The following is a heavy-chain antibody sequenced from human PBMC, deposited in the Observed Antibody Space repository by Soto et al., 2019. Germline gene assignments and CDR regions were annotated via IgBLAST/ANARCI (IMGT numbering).Heavy chain of an antibody. D-gene: IGHD3-9*01. CDR3: ARTVLGPDLLADSFVDYYYYMDV. Sequence: SETLSLTCTVSGGSISNFYWSWIRQPPGKGLEWIGYVYYTGSTSYNPSLKRRVTFSADSSRGQFSLRLNSVTAADTAVYYCARTVLGPDLLADSFVDYYYYMDVWSQGTKVTVSS. J-gene: IGHJ6*03. V-gene: IGHV4-59*08. CDR1: GGSISNFY. CDR2: VYYTGST.